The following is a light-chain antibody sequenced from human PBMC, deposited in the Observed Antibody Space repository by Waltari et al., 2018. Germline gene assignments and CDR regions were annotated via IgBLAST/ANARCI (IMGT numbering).Light chain of an antibody. CDR3: LKYISAPWT. J-gene: IGKJ1*01. Sequence: DIQMTQSPSSLSASVGDSVTITCRASQGIRNYLAWYQQKPGKVPKVLIYAASTLQSGVPSRFSGSGSGTDFSLTISSLQPEDVATYYCLKYISAPWTFGQGTTVEIK. CDR2: AAS. V-gene: IGKV1-27*01. CDR1: QGIRNY.